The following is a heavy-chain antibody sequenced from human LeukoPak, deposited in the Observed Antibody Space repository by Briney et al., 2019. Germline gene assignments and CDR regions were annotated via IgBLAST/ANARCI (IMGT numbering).Heavy chain of an antibody. J-gene: IGHJ4*02. D-gene: IGHD3-22*01. CDR1: GGTFSSYA. Sequence: GASVKVSCKASGGTFSSYAISWVRRAPGQGLEWMGGIIPIFGTANYAQKFQGRVTITADESTSTAYMELSSLRSEDTAVYYCARSYDSSGYYYFHWGQGTLVTVSS. V-gene: IGHV1-69*13. CDR2: IIPIFGTA. CDR3: ARSYDSSGYYYFH.